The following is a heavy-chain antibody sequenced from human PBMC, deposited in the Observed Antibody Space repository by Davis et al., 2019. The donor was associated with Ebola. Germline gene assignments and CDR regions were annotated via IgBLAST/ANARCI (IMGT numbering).Heavy chain of an antibody. CDR1: GFTFSKYT. V-gene: IGHV3-21*01. CDR2: ISSGSTFI. D-gene: IGHD1-1*01. Sequence: GESLKISCAVSGFTFSKYTINWVRQAPGKGLEWVSSISSGSTFIYYADSVKGRFTISRDNARNSLYLQMSSLRAEDTAVYFCARTEGAVHDAFDIWGQGTMVTVSS. J-gene: IGHJ3*02. CDR3: ARTEGAVHDAFDI.